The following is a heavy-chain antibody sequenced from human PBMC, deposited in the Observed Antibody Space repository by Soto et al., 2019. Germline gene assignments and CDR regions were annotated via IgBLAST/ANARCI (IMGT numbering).Heavy chain of an antibody. J-gene: IGHJ5*02. CDR2: INHSGST. V-gene: IGHV4-34*01. CDR3: ARSRGTAMVNLSWFDP. Sequence: SETLSLTCAVYGGSFSGYYWTWIRQPPGTGLEWIGEINHSGSTNYNPSLKSRVTISVDTSKNQFSLKLTSVTAADTAVYYCARSRGTAMVNLSWFDPWGQGTLVTVS. D-gene: IGHD5-18*01. CDR1: GGSFSGYY.